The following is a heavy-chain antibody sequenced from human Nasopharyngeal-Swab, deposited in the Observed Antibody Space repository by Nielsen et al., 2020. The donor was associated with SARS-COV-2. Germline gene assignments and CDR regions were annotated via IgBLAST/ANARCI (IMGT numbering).Heavy chain of an antibody. D-gene: IGHD6-19*01. Sequence: GASLQISCVVSGVPFSNTIVTWVRQAPGKGLEWVSVISFDGSTYYGDSVKGRPTISRDDSRNTVYLHLNTLRAEDTAVYYCARERYTSGRCGIYDNWGPGTMVTVSS. CDR1: GVPFSNTI. CDR3: ARERYTSGRCGIYDN. J-gene: IGHJ3*02. CDR2: ISFDGST. V-gene: IGHV3-23*01.